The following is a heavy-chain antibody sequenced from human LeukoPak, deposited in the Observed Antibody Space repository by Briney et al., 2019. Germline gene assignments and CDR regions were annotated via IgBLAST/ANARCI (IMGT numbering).Heavy chain of an antibody. V-gene: IGHV4-59*08. Sequence: PSETLSLTCTVSGDSVSGYYWSWIRQPPGEGLEYIGYIHYSGSTNYSPSLQSRVTISVGASKNQFFLTLSFATAADTAVYYCARFSLYNNRIHYLDYWGQGILVTVSS. CDR2: IHYSGST. CDR1: GDSVSGYY. CDR3: ARFSLYNNRIHYLDY. J-gene: IGHJ4*02. D-gene: IGHD2/OR15-2a*01.